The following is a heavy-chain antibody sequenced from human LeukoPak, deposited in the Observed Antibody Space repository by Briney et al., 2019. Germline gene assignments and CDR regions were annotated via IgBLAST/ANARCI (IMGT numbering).Heavy chain of an antibody. J-gene: IGHJ4*02. Sequence: SETLSLTCTVSGGSISGHYWSWIRQPPGKGLECIGYIYDSGSTNYNPSLKSRVTISVDTSKNQFSLKLTSVTAADTAVYYCARMSTSSWYVCDYWGQGTLVTVSS. CDR1: GGSISGHY. CDR2: IYDSGST. CDR3: ARMSTSSWYVCDY. V-gene: IGHV4-59*11. D-gene: IGHD6-13*01.